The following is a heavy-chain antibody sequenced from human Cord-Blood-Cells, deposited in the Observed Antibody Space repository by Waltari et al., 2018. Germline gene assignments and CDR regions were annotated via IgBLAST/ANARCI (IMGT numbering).Heavy chain of an antibody. V-gene: IGHV6-1*01. CDR1: GDSVSSTNAA. Sequence: QVQLQQSGPGLVKPSQTLSLTCAISGDSVSSTNAAWNWFRQSPSRGLEWLGRTYYRSKWYNYYAVSVKSRITINPDTSKNQFSLQLNSVTPEDTAVYYCAREYKSEVRYAFDIWGQGTMVTVSS. CDR3: AREYKSEVRYAFDI. J-gene: IGHJ3*02. D-gene: IGHD1-20*01. CDR2: TYYRSKWYN.